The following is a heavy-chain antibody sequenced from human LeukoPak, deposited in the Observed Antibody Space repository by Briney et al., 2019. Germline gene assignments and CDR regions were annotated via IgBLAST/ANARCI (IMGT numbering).Heavy chain of an antibody. CDR1: GGSISSSSYY. D-gene: IGHD3-22*01. V-gene: IGHV4-39*07. CDR3: ARGDSSGQTPAFDI. J-gene: IGHJ3*02. CDR2: IYYSGST. Sequence: PSETLSLTGTVSGGSISSSSYYWGWIRQPPGKGLEWIGSIYYSGSTYYNPSLKSRVTTPVDTSKNQFCLKLSSVTAADTAVYYCARGDSSGQTPAFDIWGQGTMVSVSS.